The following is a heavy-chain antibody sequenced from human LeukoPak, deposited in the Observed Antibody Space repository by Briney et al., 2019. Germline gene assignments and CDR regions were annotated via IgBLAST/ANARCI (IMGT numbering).Heavy chain of an antibody. J-gene: IGHJ4*02. V-gene: IGHV1-2*02. Sequence: GASVKVSCKASGYTFTGYYIHWVRQAPGQGLEWMGWINPDSGGTNSAQKFQGRVTMTRDTSISTAYMELSRLRSDDTAVYYCATLPLNSGVDYWGQGTLVTVSS. CDR1: GYTFTGYY. CDR2: INPDSGGT. D-gene: IGHD1-26*01. CDR3: ATLPLNSGVDY.